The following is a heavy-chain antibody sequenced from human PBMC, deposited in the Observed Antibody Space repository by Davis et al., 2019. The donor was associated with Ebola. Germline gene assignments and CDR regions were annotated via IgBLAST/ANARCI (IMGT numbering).Heavy chain of an antibody. Sequence: GESLKISCRASGYTFTDYWIGWVRQMPGKGLEWMGIIYPGDSDTRYSPSFQGQVTISADKSINTAYLQWSSLKTLDTAIYYCARPLYPTSSTRYCDFSLWGRGTLVTVSS. CDR3: ARPLYPTSSTRYCDFSL. J-gene: IGHJ2*01. V-gene: IGHV5-51*01. D-gene: IGHD2-2*01. CDR1: GYTFTDYW. CDR2: IYPGDSDT.